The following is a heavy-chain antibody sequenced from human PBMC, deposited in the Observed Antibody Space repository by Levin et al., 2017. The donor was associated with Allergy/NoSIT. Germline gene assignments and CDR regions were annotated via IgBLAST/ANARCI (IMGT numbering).Heavy chain of an antibody. CDR2: IYTGGGT. J-gene: IGHJ4*02. Sequence: GGSLRLSCAASGFTVGSDSMSWVRQAPGKGLEWVSVIYTGGGTFYADSVKGRFTISRDNSRNTLYLQLSSLRAEDTAVYHCARGGAAAGYFDYWGQGTLVTVSS. D-gene: IGHD6-13*01. CDR3: ARGGAAAGYFDY. V-gene: IGHV3-66*01. CDR1: GFTVGSDS.